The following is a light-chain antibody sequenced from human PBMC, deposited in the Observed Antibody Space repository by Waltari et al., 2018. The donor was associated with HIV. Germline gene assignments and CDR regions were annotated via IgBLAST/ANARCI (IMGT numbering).Light chain of an antibody. J-gene: IGKJ1*01. CDR1: QTVSSRY. V-gene: IGKV3-20*01. CDR2: GAS. CDR3: QQYGSSSLWT. Sequence: EIVFTQSPGTLSLSPGERATLSCRASQTVSSRYFAWYQQRPGQAPRLLIHGASTRATDIPDRFSGSGSGTDFTLTISRLEPEDVAVYYCQQYGSSSLWTFGQGTKVEIK.